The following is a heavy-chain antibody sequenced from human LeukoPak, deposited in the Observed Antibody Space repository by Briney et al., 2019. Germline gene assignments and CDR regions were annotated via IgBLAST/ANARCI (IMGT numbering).Heavy chain of an antibody. CDR1: GGSIRSDYY. CDR3: ARGGGYYRTGFQC. Sequence: PSETLSLTCALSGGSIRSDYYCSWCRQPPGKGLEWVRSINHTGITYYNPSLKSRHLLSADTFNTDCSLRMTPVTAADKAVYCCARGGGYYRTGFQCWGQGTPVTVSS. D-gene: IGHD3-3*01. J-gene: IGHJ1*01. V-gene: IGHV4-38-2*01. CDR2: INHTGIT.